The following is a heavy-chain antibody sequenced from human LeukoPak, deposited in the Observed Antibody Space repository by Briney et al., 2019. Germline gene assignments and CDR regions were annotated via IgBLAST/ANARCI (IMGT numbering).Heavy chain of an antibody. CDR1: GFTVSSNY. D-gene: IGHD7-27*01. V-gene: IGHV3-66*03. CDR2: IYSCGST. Sequence: GGSLRLSCAASGFTVSSNYMSWVRQAPGKGLEWVSVIYSCGSTYYADSVKGRFTISRDNSKNTLYLQMNSLRAEDTAVYYCARDPETNWGWDFDYWGQGTLVTVSS. J-gene: IGHJ4*02. CDR3: ARDPETNWGWDFDY.